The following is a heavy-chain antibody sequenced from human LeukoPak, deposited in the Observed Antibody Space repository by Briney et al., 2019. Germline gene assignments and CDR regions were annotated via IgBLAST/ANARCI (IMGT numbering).Heavy chain of an antibody. V-gene: IGHV3-11*01. D-gene: IGHD3-3*02. J-gene: IGHJ4*02. CDR2: ISTSGSTL. CDR1: GFTFSDYY. Sequence: GGSLRFSCAASGFTFSDYYMSWIRQAPGNGLEWVSYISTSGSTLYYADSVKGRFTISRDNAKNSLYLQMNSLRAEDTAVYYCAKVGFLEWEYFDYWGQGTLVTVSS. CDR3: AKVGFLEWEYFDY.